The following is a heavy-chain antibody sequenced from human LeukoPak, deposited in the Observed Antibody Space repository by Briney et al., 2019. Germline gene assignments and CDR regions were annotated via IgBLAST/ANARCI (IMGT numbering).Heavy chain of an antibody. J-gene: IGHJ4*02. D-gene: IGHD3-10*01. CDR2: INPSGGST. Sequence: SSVKVSCKASGYTFTSYYMHWVRQAPGQGLDWMGIINPSGGSTTYAQKFQGRVTMNRDMSMSTVYMELSSLRFEDTAVYYCAKEVMVRGDSTIDYWGQGTLVTVSS. CDR1: GYTFTSYY. CDR3: AKEVMVRGDSTIDY. V-gene: IGHV1-46*01.